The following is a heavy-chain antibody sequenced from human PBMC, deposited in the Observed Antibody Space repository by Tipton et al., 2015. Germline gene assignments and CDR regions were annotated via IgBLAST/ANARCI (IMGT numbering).Heavy chain of an antibody. D-gene: IGHD1-26*01. CDR2: IYHTGSV. V-gene: IGHV4-39*02. CDR3: ARNSLVRQKGLDS. Sequence: LRLSCTVSGASVGGGPSYWAWIRQPPGRGLEWLGTIYHTGSVYYNVSLESRLIVSVDTSKNLFSLKLNSVTVADTAVYYCARNSLVRQKGLDSWGQGTLVTVSS. J-gene: IGHJ4*02. CDR1: GASVGGGPSY.